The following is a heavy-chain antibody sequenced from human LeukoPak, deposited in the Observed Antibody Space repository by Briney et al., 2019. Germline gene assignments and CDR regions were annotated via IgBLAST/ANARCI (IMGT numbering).Heavy chain of an antibody. CDR2: ISSSGSTI. J-gene: IGHJ4*02. D-gene: IGHD6-19*01. Sequence: GGSLRLSCVASGFTFSSYEMSWVRQAPGKGLEWVSYISSSGSTIYYADSVKGRFTISRDNAKNSLYLQMNSLRAEDTAVYYCARAVAGYFDYWGQGTLVTVSS. CDR3: ARAVAGYFDY. CDR1: GFTFSSYE. V-gene: IGHV3-48*03.